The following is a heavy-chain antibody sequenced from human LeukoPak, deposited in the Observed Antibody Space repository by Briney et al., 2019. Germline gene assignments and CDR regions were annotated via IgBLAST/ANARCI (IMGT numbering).Heavy chain of an antibody. CDR3: AKDPLVGATTSVGYFDY. D-gene: IGHD1-26*01. CDR2: ISGSGGST. CDR1: GFTFSSYA. V-gene: IGHV3-23*01. J-gene: IGHJ4*02. Sequence: QPGGSLRLSCAASGFTFSSYAMSWVRQAPGKGLEWVSAISGSGGSTYYADSVKGRFTISRDNSKNTLYLQMNSLRAEDTAVYYCAKDPLVGATTSVGYFDYWGQGTLVTVSS.